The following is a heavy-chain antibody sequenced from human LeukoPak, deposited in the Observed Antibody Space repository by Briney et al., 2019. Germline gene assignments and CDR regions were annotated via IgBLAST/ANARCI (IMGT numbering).Heavy chain of an antibody. D-gene: IGHD3-22*01. V-gene: IGHV3-20*04. J-gene: IGHJ4*02. CDR2: IDWNGGRR. CDR1: GFRLHAFG. Sequence: GGSLRLPCAASGFRLHAFGKRWVRPVPAKGLAGVSGIDWNGGRRGYADSVKGRFPISRDNAKNSLYLQMKNLRAEDTALYYCASVPDDASGNSRYYFDSWGQGTLVTVSS. CDR3: ASVPDDASGNSRYYFDS.